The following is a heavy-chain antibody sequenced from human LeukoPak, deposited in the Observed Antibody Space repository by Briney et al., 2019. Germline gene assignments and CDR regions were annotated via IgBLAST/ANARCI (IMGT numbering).Heavy chain of an antibody. J-gene: IGHJ4*02. D-gene: IGHD3-9*01. CDR2: INHSGST. Sequence: SETLSLTCAVYGGSFSGYYWSWIRQPPGKGLEWIGEINHSGSTNYNPSLKCRVTISVDTSKNQFSLKLSSVTAADTAVYYCARVTGPPDYWGQGTLVTVSS. V-gene: IGHV4-34*01. CDR3: ARVTGPPDY. CDR1: GGSFSGYY.